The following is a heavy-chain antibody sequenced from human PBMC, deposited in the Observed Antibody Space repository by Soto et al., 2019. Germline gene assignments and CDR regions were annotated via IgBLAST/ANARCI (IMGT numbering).Heavy chain of an antibody. D-gene: IGHD5-18*01. Sequence: SVKVSCKASGGTFSSYTISWVRQAPGQGLELMGRIIPILGIANYAQKFQGRATITADKSTSTAYIELSNMRSEDTTVYYCARDTAIDPGGYYYYYYMDVWGKGTTVTVSS. J-gene: IGHJ6*03. CDR2: IIPILGIA. CDR3: ARDTAIDPGGYYYYYYMDV. CDR1: GGTFSSYT. V-gene: IGHV1-69*04.